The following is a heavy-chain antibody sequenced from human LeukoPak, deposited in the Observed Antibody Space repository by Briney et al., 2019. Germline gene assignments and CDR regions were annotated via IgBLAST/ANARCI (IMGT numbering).Heavy chain of an antibody. J-gene: IGHJ4*02. CDR3: ARVGGDYKFDY. CDR2: IKQDGSEK. CDR1: GFTFSSYW. D-gene: IGHD4-17*01. V-gene: IGHV3-7*01. Sequence: GGSLRLSCAVSGFTFSSYWMSWVRQAPGKGLEWVANIKQDGSEKYYVDSMKGRFTISRDNAKNSLYLQMNSLRAEDSAVYYCARVGGDYKFDYWGQGTLVTVSS.